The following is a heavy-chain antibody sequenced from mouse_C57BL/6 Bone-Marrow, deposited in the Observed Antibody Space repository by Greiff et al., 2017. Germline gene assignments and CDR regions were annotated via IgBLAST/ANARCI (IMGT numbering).Heavy chain of an antibody. CDR1: GYTFTSYW. CDR2: IDPSDSYT. CDR3: ARDYYGSSYDY. D-gene: IGHD1-1*01. J-gene: IGHJ2*01. Sequence: QVKLQQPGAELVRPGTSVKLSCKASGYTFTSYWMHWVKQRPGQGLEWIGVIDPSDSYTNYNQKFKGKATLTVDTSSSTSYMQLSSLTSEDSAVYYGARDYYGSSYDYWGQGTTLTVSS. V-gene: IGHV1-59*01.